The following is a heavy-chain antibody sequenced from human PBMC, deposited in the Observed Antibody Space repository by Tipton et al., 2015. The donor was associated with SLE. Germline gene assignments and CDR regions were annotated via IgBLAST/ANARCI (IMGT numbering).Heavy chain of an antibody. D-gene: IGHD3-22*01. V-gene: IGHV4-34*01. CDR2: ISQSGST. CDR1: GGSLSGYY. Sequence: TLSLTCAVYGGSLSGYYWSWIRQPPGKGLEWIGEISQSGSTNYNPSFKSRVTVSIDTSKNQFSLRLSSVTAADTAVYYCARHDSDGRFDPWGQGTLVTVSS. CDR3: ARHDSDGRFDP. J-gene: IGHJ5*02.